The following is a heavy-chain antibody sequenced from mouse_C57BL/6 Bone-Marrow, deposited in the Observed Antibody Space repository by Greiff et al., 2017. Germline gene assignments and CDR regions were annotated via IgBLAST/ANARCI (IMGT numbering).Heavy chain of an antibody. CDR1: GFTFSDYG. CDR2: ISSGSSTI. V-gene: IGHV5-17*01. D-gene: IGHD1-1*01. Sequence: EVQVVESGGGLVKPGGSLKLSCAASGFTFSDYGMHWVRQAPEKGLEWVAYISSGSSTIYYADTVQGRFTISRDNAKNTLFLQMTSLRSEDTAMYYCARETYSGSSYVHAMDYWGQGTSVTVSS. J-gene: IGHJ4*01. CDR3: ARETYSGSSYVHAMDY.